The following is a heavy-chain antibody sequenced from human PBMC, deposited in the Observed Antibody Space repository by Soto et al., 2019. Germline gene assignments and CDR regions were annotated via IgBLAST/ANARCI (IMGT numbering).Heavy chain of an antibody. D-gene: IGHD5-12*01. CDR1: GYTFTSYG. J-gene: IGHJ3*02. CDR3: ATGGLSGYSRYEDAFDI. CDR2: ISAYNGNT. Sequence: ASVKVSCKASGYTFTSYGISWVRQAPGQGLEWMGWISAYNGNTNYAQKLQGRVTMTTDTSTSTAYMELRSLRSDDTAVYYCATGGLSGYSRYEDAFDIWGQVTMVTVSS. V-gene: IGHV1-18*01.